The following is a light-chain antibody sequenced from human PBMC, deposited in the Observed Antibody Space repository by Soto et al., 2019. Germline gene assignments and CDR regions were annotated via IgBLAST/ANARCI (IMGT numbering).Light chain of an antibody. J-gene: IGLJ2*01. V-gene: IGLV2-14*01. Sequence: QSALTQPASVSGSPGQSITISCTGTSSDVGGYNYVSWYQQHPAKAPKLMIYDVSNRPSGGSNRCSGSKSGNTAALTISGLQAEDEADYYCSSYTRSGPLVVFGAGTKLTVL. CDR1: SSDVGGYNY. CDR3: SSYTRSGPLVV. CDR2: DVS.